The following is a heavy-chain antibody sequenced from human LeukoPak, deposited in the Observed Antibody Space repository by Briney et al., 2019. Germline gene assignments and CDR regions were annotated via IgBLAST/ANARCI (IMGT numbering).Heavy chain of an antibody. D-gene: IGHD1-26*01. J-gene: IGHJ6*02. V-gene: IGHV3-7*01. CDR2: IKQDGSEK. Sequence: GGSLRLSCAASGFTFSSYWMSWVRQAPGKGLEWVANIKQDGSEKYYVDSVKGRFTISRDNARNSLYLQMNSLRAKDTAVYYCARDGQWELLDYYYYGMDVWGQGTTVTVSS. CDR1: GFTFSSYW. CDR3: ARDGQWELLDYYYYGMDV.